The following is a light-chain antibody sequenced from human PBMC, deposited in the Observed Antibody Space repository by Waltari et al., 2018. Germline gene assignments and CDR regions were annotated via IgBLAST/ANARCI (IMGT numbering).Light chain of an antibody. Sequence: QTVVTQEPSLTVSPGGTVTLTCASSTGAVTSGYYPNWFQQKPGQAPRPLIYNTSNRHSWTPARFSGSLLGGKAALTLSGVQPEDEAEYYCLLFHGGAWVFGGGTKLTVL. V-gene: IGLV7-43*01. J-gene: IGLJ3*02. CDR1: TGAVTSGYY. CDR3: LLFHGGAWV. CDR2: NTS.